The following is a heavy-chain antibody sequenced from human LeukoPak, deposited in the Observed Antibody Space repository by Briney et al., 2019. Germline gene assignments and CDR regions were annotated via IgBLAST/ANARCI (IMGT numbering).Heavy chain of an antibody. J-gene: IGHJ4*02. CDR1: GGSFSGYY. CDR2: INHSGST. Sequence: PSETLSLTCAVYGGSFSGYYWSWIRQPPGKGLEWIGEINHSGSTNYNPSLKSRVTISVDTSKNQFSLKLSSVTAADTAVYYCARGRISSGGSCYAIDYWGQGTLVTVSS. CDR3: ARGRISSGGSCYAIDY. V-gene: IGHV4-34*01. D-gene: IGHD2-15*01.